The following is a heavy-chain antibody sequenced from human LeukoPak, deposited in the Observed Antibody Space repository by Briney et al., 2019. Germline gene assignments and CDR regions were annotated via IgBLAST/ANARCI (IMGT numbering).Heavy chain of an antibody. CDR3: AREAMLAGFASGLGFNY. CDR2: IHGSGNT. D-gene: IGHD6-19*01. J-gene: IGHJ4*02. Sequence: SETLSLTCTVSGASISSWYWSWIRQPPGKGLEWIGNIHGSGNTNYNPSLKSRLSMSLDTSRNQFSLNLTSVTAADTATYYCAREAMLAGFASGLGFNYWGQGILSSSPQ. V-gene: IGHV4-59*01. CDR1: GASISSWY.